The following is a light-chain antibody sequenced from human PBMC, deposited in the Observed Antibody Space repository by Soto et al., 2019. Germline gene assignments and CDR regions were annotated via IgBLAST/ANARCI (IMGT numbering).Light chain of an antibody. CDR3: QQYDKWPYT. J-gene: IGKJ2*01. CDR2: GAF. Sequence: VLTRSPATLSVSPGERATLSCRTSQSVGSNLAWYQQKPGQAPRLLIYGAFIRAPGFPVTFRGTGSGSEFTLTITSLQSEDGALYYCQQYDKWPYTFGQGTKVDIK. CDR1: QSVGSN. V-gene: IGKV3-15*01.